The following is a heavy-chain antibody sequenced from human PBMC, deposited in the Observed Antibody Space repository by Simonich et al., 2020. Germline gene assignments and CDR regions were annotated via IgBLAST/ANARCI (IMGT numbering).Heavy chain of an antibody. Sequence: EVQLVESGGGLVQPGGSLRLSCAASGFTFSSYWMHWVRQAPGKGLVGGSRINSDGSSTSYADSVKGRFTISRDNAKNTLYLQMNSLRAEDTAVYYCARDYSNYDAFDIWGQGTMVTVSS. V-gene: IGHV3-74*01. CDR1: GFTFSSYW. J-gene: IGHJ3*02. CDR2: INSDGSST. D-gene: IGHD4-4*01. CDR3: ARDYSNYDAFDI.